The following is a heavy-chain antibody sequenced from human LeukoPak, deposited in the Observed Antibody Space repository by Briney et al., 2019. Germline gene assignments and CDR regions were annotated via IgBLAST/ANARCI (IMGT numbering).Heavy chain of an antibody. Sequence: SETLSLTCTVSGGSISSSSYYWGWIRQPPGKGLEWIGSIYYSGSTYYNPSLKSRVTISVDTSKNQFSLKLSSVTAADTAVYYCARAHSGYDKNVIQTSDYWGQGTLVTVSS. V-gene: IGHV4-39*07. CDR2: IYYSGST. J-gene: IGHJ4*02. CDR3: ARAHSGYDKNVIQTSDY. D-gene: IGHD5-12*01. CDR1: GGSISSSSYY.